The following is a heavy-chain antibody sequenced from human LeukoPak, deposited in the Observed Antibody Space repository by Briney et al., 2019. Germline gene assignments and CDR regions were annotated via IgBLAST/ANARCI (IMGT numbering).Heavy chain of an antibody. CDR1: GFTFRSYS. V-gene: IGHV3-21*01. J-gene: IGHJ4*02. CDR3: ASYYYGSGSYAFDY. CDR2: ISSSGSYI. D-gene: IGHD3-10*01. Sequence: GGSLRLSCAASGFTFRSYSMNWVRQAPGKGLEWVSSISSSGSYIYYADSVKGRFTISRDNAKNSLYLQMNSLRAEDTAVYYCASYYYGSGSYAFDYWGQGTLVTVSS.